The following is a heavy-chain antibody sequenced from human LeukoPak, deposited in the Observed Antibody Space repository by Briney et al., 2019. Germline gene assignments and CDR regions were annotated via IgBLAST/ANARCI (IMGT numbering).Heavy chain of an antibody. V-gene: IGHV3-30*02. CDR1: GFTFSSYG. CDR2: IRYDGSNK. J-gene: IGHJ6*04. D-gene: IGHD2-2*01. CDR3: AKNIVVVPAAMVDV. Sequence: PGGSLRLSCAASGFTFSSYGMHWVRQAPGKGLEWVAFIRYDGSNKYYADSVKGRFTISRDNSKNTLYLQMNSLRAEDTAVYYCAKNIVVVPAAMVDVWGKGTTVTVSS.